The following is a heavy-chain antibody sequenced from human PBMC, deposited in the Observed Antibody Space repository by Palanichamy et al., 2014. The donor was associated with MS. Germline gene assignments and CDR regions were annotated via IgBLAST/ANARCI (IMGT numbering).Heavy chain of an antibody. CDR3: ARARLLTDY. D-gene: IGHD2-8*01. J-gene: IGHJ4*02. V-gene: IGHV3-21*01. Sequence: YYADSVKGRFTISRDNAKNSLYLQMNSLRAEDMAVYYCARARLLTDYWGQGTLVTVSS.